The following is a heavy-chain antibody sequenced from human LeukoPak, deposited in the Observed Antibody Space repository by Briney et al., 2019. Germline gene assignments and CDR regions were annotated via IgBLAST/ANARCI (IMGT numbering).Heavy chain of an antibody. Sequence: GGSLRLSCAASGFTFSSYGMHWVRQAPGKGLEWVAVISYDGSNKYYADSVKSRFTISRDNSKNTLYLQMNSLRAEDTAVYYCAKEGPSTVAWGQGTLVTVSS. CDR2: ISYDGSNK. CDR1: GFTFSSYG. V-gene: IGHV3-30*18. D-gene: IGHD4-23*01. CDR3: AKEGPSTVA. J-gene: IGHJ4*02.